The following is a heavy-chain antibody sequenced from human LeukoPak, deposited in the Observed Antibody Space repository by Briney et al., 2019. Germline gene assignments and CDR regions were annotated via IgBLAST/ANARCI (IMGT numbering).Heavy chain of an antibody. V-gene: IGHV3-73*01. D-gene: IGHD3-10*01. CDR1: GFTFSGSA. J-gene: IGHJ4*02. Sequence: GGSLRLSCAASGFTFSGSAMHWVRQASGKGLEWVGRIRSKANSYATAYAASVKGRFTISRDDSKNTAYLQMNSLKTEDTAVYYCTRLGDGSGSYSKTDYWGQGTLVTVSS. CDR3: TRLGDGSGSYSKTDY. CDR2: IRSKANSYAT.